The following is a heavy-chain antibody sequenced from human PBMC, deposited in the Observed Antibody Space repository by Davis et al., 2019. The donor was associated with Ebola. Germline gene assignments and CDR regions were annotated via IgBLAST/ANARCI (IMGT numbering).Heavy chain of an antibody. V-gene: IGHV3-74*01. CDR2: INFDGSST. J-gene: IGHJ3*02. CDR1: GFTFSSYW. CDR3: ARNMITFGGVNDAFDI. Sequence: GESLKISCAASGFTFSSYWMHWARQVPGKGLVWVSGINFDGSSTSYADSVKGRFTISRDNAKNTLYLQMNSLRAEDTAGYYCARNMITFGGVNDAFDIWGQGTVVTVSS. D-gene: IGHD3-16*01.